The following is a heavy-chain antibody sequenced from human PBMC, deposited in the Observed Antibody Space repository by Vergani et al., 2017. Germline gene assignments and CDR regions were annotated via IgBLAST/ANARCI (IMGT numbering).Heavy chain of an antibody. J-gene: IGHJ2*01. D-gene: IGHD6-13*01. CDR3: ARGNIRGIAAAGTGGPHWYFDL. CDR2: INHSGST. Sequence: QVQLQQWGAGLLKPSETLSLTCAVYGGSFSGYYWSWIRQPPGKGLEWIGEINHSGSTNYNPSLKSRVTISVDTSKNQFSLKLSSVTAADTAVYYCARGNIRGIAAAGTGGPHWYFDLWGRGTLVTVSS. CDR1: GGSFSGYY. V-gene: IGHV4-34*01.